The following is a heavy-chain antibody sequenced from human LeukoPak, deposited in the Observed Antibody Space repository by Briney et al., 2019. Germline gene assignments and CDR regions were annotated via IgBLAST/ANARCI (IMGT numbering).Heavy chain of an antibody. J-gene: IGHJ4*02. CDR1: GFSLSTSGVG. CDR3: AHRRVTGRFDY. Sequence: SGPTLVKPTQTLTLTCTFSGFSLSTSGVGVGWIRQPPGKALEWLALIYWSDDKRYSPSLDSRLTITKDTSKNQVVLTMTNMDPVDTATYYCAHRRVTGRFDYWGQGTLVTVSS. V-gene: IGHV2-5*01. D-gene: IGHD4-23*01. CDR2: IYWSDDK.